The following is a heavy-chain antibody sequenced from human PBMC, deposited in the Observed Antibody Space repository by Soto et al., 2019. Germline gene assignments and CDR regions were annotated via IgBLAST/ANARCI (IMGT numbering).Heavy chain of an antibody. V-gene: IGHV3-74*01. CDR1: GFTFSSYW. CDR2: INSDGSST. CDR3: ARPLRSSGTRPYFDY. J-gene: IGHJ4*02. D-gene: IGHD3-22*01. Sequence: EVQLVESGGDLVQPGGSLRLSCAASGFTFSSYWMHWVRQAPGKGLVWVSRINSDGSSTNYADSVKGRFTISRDNAKNTLYLQMNSLRAEDTAVYYCARPLRSSGTRPYFDYWGQGTLVTVSS.